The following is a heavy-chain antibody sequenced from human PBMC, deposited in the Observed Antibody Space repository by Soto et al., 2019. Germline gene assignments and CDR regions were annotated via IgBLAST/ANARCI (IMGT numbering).Heavy chain of an antibody. CDR1: RYSINNNNW. V-gene: IGHV4-4*02. D-gene: IGHD4-4*01. Sequence: SETLSLTCDVSRYSINNNNWWSWVRQPPGGGLEWIGELHHGGSTNYNPSLESRVTFSVDISKNQFFLKLSSVTAVDTAVYYCTKNSAYPLDYWGQGTLVTVSS. CDR2: LHHGGST. CDR3: TKNSAYPLDY. J-gene: IGHJ4*02.